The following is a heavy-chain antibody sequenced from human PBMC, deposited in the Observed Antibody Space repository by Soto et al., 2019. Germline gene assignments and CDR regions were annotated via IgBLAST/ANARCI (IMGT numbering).Heavy chain of an antibody. V-gene: IGHV4-31*03. D-gene: IGHD4-17*01. Sequence: QVQLQESGPGLVKPSQTLSLTCTVSGGSISSGGYYWSCIRQHPGKGLEWIGYIYYSGSTYYNPSLKSRVTISVDTSKNQFSLKLSSVTAADTAVYYCACHYGDYPRGFDYWGQGTLVTVSS. J-gene: IGHJ4*02. CDR2: IYYSGST. CDR3: ACHYGDYPRGFDY. CDR1: GGSISSGGYY.